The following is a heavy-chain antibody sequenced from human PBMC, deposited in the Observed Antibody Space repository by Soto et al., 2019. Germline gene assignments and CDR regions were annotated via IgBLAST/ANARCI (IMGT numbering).Heavy chain of an antibody. Sequence: QVHLVESGGGVVQPGRSLRLSCAASGSIFNGYGMHWVRQAPGKGLDWVAVIWFDGSEKYYADSVKGRFTISRDNSKNTLYLQMNSLRVEDRAVYYCVRDGVGATAFFGFLDYWGQGTLVSVSS. V-gene: IGHV3-33*01. J-gene: IGHJ4*02. CDR1: GSIFNGYG. CDR3: VRDGVGATAFFGFLDY. CDR2: IWFDGSEK. D-gene: IGHD1-26*01.